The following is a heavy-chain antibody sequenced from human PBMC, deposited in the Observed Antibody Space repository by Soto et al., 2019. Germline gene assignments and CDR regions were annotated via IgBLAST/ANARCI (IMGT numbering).Heavy chain of an antibody. CDR3: ARSPSLFIDY. Sequence: GASVKVSCKASGYTFTSYDINWVRQATGQGLEWMGWMNPNNGNTGYSQKFQGRVTITRDTSASTAYMELSSLRSEDTAVYYCARSPSLFIDYWGQGTLVTVSS. CDR2: MNPNNGNT. V-gene: IGHV1-8*01. D-gene: IGHD2-2*01. CDR1: GYTFTSYD. J-gene: IGHJ4*02.